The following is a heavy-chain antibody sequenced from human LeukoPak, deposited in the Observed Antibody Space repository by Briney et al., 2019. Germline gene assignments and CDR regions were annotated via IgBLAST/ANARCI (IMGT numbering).Heavy chain of an antibody. V-gene: IGHV3-21*01. J-gene: IGHJ4*02. Sequence: NPGGSLRLSCAASGFTFSSYSMNWVRQAPGKGLEWVSSISSSSSYIYYADSVKGRFTISRDNAKNSLYLQMNSLRAEDTAVYYCARITMVRGVNPFDYWGQGTLVTVSS. CDR1: GFTFSSYS. CDR3: ARITMVRGVNPFDY. CDR2: ISSSSSYI. D-gene: IGHD3-10*01.